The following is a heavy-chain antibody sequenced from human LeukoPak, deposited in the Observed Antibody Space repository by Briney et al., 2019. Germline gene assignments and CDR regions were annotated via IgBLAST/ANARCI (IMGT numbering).Heavy chain of an antibody. CDR2: INWNGGST. J-gene: IGHJ4*02. D-gene: IGHD3-22*01. CDR3: ARAGYYDSSGYTNFDY. CDR1: GFTFSDTW. Sequence: PGGSLRLSYAASGFTFSDTWMHWVRQAPGKGLEWVSGINWNGGSTGYADSVKGRFTISRDNAKNSLYLQMNSLRAEDTALYYCARAGYYDSSGYTNFDYWGQGTLVTVSS. V-gene: IGHV3-20*03.